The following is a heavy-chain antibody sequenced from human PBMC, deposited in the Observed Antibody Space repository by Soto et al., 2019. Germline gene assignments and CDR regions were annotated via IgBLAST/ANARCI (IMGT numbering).Heavy chain of an antibody. CDR3: ATDRRGVTPVDYYYYGMDV. Sequence: SETLSLTCTVSGGSISSGDYYWSWIRQPPGKGLEWIGYIYYSRSTYYNPSLKSRVTISVDTSKHQFSLKLSSVTAADTAVYYCATDRRGVTPVDYYYYGMDVWGQGTTVTAP. D-gene: IGHD3-10*01. CDR1: GGSISSGDYY. V-gene: IGHV4-30-4*01. J-gene: IGHJ6*02. CDR2: IYYSRST.